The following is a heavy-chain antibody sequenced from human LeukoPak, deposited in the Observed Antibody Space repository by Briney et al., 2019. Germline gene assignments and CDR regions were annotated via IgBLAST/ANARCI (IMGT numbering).Heavy chain of an antibody. V-gene: IGHV3-30*02. D-gene: IGHD2-21*02. CDR3: ARVTHSGGDWRHDY. J-gene: IGHJ4*02. Sequence: GGSLRLSCAASGFTFSSYGMHWVRQAPGKGLEWVAFIRYDGSNKYYADSVKGRFTISRDNAKNSLYLQMNSLRAEDTAVYYCARVTHSGGDWRHDYWGQGTLVTVSS. CDR1: GFTFSSYG. CDR2: IRYDGSNK.